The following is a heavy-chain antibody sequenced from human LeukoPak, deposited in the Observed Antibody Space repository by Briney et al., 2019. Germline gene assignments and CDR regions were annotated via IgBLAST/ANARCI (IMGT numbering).Heavy chain of an antibody. J-gene: IGHJ5*02. Sequence: QPGGSLRLSCPASEFTFSAHWMHWVRQVPGKGLVYIAYIDNDGTNTNYADSVKGRFTISRDNAKNTLYLQMNSLRVEDTAVYYCVRDRPHNCFDPWGQGTLVTVSS. CDR1: EFTFSAHW. CDR2: IDNDGTNT. V-gene: IGHV3-74*01. CDR3: VRDRPHNCFDP. D-gene: IGHD6-6*01.